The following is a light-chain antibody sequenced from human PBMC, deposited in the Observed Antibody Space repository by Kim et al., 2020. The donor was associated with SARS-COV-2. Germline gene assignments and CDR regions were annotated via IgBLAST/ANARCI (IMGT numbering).Light chain of an antibody. CDR1: HSLLHSNGYNY. CDR3: MQALQTPST. CDR2: LGS. J-gene: IGKJ5*01. Sequence: PASISCRSSHSLLHSNGYNYLDWYLQKPGQSPQLLIYLGSNRASGVPDRFSGSGSGTDFTLKISRVEAEDVGVYYCMQALQTPSTFGQGTRLEIK. V-gene: IGKV2-28*01.